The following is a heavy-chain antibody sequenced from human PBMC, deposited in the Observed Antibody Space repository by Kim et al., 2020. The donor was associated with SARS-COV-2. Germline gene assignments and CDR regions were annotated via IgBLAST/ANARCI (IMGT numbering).Heavy chain of an antibody. CDR1: GGSISSYY. CDR2: IYYSGST. D-gene: IGHD2-2*01. Sequence: SETLSLTCTVSGGSISSYYWSWIRQPPGKGLEWIGYIYYSGSTNYNPSLKSRVTISVDTSKNQFSLKLSSVTAADTAVYYCARGHGSTSRYGMDVWGQGTTVTVSS. CDR3: ARGHGSTSRYGMDV. V-gene: IGHV4-59*13. J-gene: IGHJ6*02.